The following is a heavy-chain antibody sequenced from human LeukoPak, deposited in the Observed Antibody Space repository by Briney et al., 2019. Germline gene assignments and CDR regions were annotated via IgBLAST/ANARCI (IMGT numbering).Heavy chain of an antibody. CDR3: AKVRDLDTVLGRLDN. CDR2: ISGNGGRT. CDR1: GFTFSSYA. Sequence: GGSLRLSCAASGFTFSSYAMSWVRQAPGRGLEWVSVISGNGGRTYYADSVKGRFTISRDNSKNTLYLQMNSLRAEDTAVYYCAKVRDLDTVLGRLDNWGQGTLVTVSS. J-gene: IGHJ4*02. V-gene: IGHV3-23*01. D-gene: IGHD5-18*01.